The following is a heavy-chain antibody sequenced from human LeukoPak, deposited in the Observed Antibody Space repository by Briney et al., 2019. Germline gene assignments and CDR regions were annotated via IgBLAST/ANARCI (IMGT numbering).Heavy chain of an antibody. CDR2: IDERGTNA. V-gene: IGHV3-74*03. CDR1: GFTFSNHW. Sequence: GGSLRPSCAASGFTFSNHWMHWVRQVPGKGLVWVSRIDERGTNAMYADSVKGRFSISRDNAKNTVNLQMNSLRAEDTGVYYCIRDEALWRLDYWGQGTLVTVSS. CDR3: IRDEALWRLDY. J-gene: IGHJ4*02. D-gene: IGHD2-21*01.